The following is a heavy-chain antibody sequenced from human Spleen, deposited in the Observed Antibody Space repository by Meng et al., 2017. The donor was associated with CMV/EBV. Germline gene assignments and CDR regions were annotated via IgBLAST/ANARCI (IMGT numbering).Heavy chain of an antibody. V-gene: IGHV3-53*01. CDR3: AKPFHSNGWYGDFDY. J-gene: IGHJ4*02. CDR1: GFSVGFSH. Sequence: GGSLRLSCTTSGFSVGFSHMNWVRQAPGKGLEWVSAICSGDVTHYAESVKGRFIISRDNSMNTLYLQMNSLRAEDTAVYYCAKPFHSNGWYGDFDYWGQGTVVTVSS. D-gene: IGHD6-19*01. CDR2: ICSGDVT.